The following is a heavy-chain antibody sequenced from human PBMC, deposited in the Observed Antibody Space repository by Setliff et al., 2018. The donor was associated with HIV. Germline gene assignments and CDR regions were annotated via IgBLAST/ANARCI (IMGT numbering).Heavy chain of an antibody. CDR2: IKSKSDGGAV. D-gene: IGHD3-22*01. J-gene: IGHJ4*02. Sequence: GGSLRLSCAASGFTFSNAWMSWVRQAPGKGLEWVGRIKSKSDGGAVHYAAPVKGRFTISRDDSQDTLYLEMNSLTNEDTAMYYCTTYSSVYYHSDCWGQGTLVTVSS. CDR1: GFTFSNAW. V-gene: IGHV3-15*06. CDR3: TTYSSVYYHSDC.